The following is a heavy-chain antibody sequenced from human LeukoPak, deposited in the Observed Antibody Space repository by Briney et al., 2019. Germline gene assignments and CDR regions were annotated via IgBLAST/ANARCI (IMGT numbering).Heavy chain of an antibody. Sequence: LSGGSLRLSCAASGFSFSGSAVHWVRQASGKGLEWVGRIRSKANSYATAYAASVKGRFTISRDDSKNTAYLQMNSLKTEDTAVYYCTRHSGWRGNWFDSWGQGTLVTVSS. CDR2: IRSKANSYAT. V-gene: IGHV3-73*01. J-gene: IGHJ5*01. CDR1: GFSFSGSA. D-gene: IGHD6-19*01. CDR3: TRHSGWRGNWFDS.